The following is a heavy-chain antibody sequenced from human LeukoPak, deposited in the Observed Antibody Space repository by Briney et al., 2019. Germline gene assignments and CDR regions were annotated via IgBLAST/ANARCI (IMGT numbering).Heavy chain of an antibody. J-gene: IGHJ3*02. CDR2: ISSTGGTI. V-gene: IGHV3-48*04. CDR3: DGSGWYQDAFDI. CDR1: GFTFSSNS. Sequence: GGSLRLSCAASGFTFSSNSMNWVRQAPGKGLEWVSYISSTGGTIYYADSMKGRFTISRDNAKNSLYLQMNSLRVEDTAVYYCDGSGWYQDAFDIWGQGTMVTVSS. D-gene: IGHD6-19*01.